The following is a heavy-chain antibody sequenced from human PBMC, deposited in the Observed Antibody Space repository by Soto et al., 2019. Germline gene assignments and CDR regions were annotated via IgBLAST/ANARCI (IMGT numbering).Heavy chain of an antibody. D-gene: IGHD3-3*01. V-gene: IGHV4-59*01. CDR3: ARNPPGAIFGVVEYYFDY. CDR2: IYYSGST. J-gene: IGHJ4*02. CDR1: GGSISSYY. Sequence: PSETLSLTCTVSGGSISSYYWSWIRQPPGKGLEWIGYIYYSGSTNYNPSLKSRVTISVDTSKNQFSLKLSSVTAADTAVYYCARNPPGAIFGVVEYYFDYWGQGTLVTVSS.